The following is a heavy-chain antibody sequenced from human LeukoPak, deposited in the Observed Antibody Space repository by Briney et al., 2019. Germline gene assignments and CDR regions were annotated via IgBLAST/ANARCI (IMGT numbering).Heavy chain of an antibody. CDR2: ISYDGSNK. J-gene: IGHJ6*02. CDR3: AKDTYDSSGYYLLDYYYYGMDV. V-gene: IGHV3-30*18. Sequence: GGSLRLSCAASGFTFSSYGMHWVRQAPGKGLEWVAVISYDGSNKYYADSVKGRFTISRDNSKNTLYLQMNSLRAEDTAVYYCAKDTYDSSGYYLLDYYYYGMDVWGQGTTVTVSS. CDR1: GFTFSSYG. D-gene: IGHD3-22*01.